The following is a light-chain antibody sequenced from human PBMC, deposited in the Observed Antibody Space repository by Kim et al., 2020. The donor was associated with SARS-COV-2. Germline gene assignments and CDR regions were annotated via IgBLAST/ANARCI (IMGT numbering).Light chain of an antibody. CDR3: QQANSFPLT. CDR1: QGINTL. J-gene: IGKJ4*01. CDR2: AAS. V-gene: IGKV1-12*01. Sequence: SSVGARVTITCRASQGINTLLAWYQLKPGKAPKLLIYAASTLQSGVPSRFSGSGSGTDFSLTISGLQPEDCATYYCQQANSFPLTFGGGTKVDIK.